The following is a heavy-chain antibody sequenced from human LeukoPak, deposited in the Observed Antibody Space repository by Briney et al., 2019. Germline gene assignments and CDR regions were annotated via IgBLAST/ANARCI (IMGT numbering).Heavy chain of an antibody. Sequence: GGSLRLSCAASGFTFSSYAMSWVRQAPGKVLEWVSAISGSGGSTYYADSVKGRFTISRDNSKNTLYLQMNSLRAEDTAVYYCAKFLPTHIVVANYYFDYWGQGTLVTVSS. D-gene: IGHD2-21*01. J-gene: IGHJ4*02. CDR1: GFTFSSYA. CDR2: ISGSGGST. V-gene: IGHV3-23*01. CDR3: AKFLPTHIVVANYYFDY.